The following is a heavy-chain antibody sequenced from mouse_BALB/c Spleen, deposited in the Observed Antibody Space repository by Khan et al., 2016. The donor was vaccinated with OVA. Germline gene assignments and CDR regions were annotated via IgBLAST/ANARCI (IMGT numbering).Heavy chain of an antibody. J-gene: IGHJ2*01. D-gene: IGHD2-4*01. CDR2: IYPGISDT. V-gene: IGHV1-5*01. CDR3: TRSYDSYYFDY. Sequence: EVQLQQSGTVLARPGASVKMSCKASGYSFTTYWIHWITQRPGQGLEWIGAIYPGISDTRYNQKFKGKAKLTAVTSANTAYMELSSLINEDSAFYYCTRSYDSYYFDYWGQGTTLTVSS. CDR1: GYSFTTYW.